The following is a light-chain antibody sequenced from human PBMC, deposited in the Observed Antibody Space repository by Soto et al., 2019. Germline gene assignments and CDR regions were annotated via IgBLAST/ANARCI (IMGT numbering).Light chain of an antibody. CDR3: SSYTSSSPYV. V-gene: IGLV2-14*01. J-gene: IGLJ1*01. Sequence: QSALTRPASVSGSPGQSITISCTGTSSDVGGYNYVSWYQQHPGKAPKLMIYEVSNRPSGVSNRFSGSKSGNTASLTISGLQAEDDADYYCSSYTSSSPYVFGTGTKLTVL. CDR2: EVS. CDR1: SSDVGGYNY.